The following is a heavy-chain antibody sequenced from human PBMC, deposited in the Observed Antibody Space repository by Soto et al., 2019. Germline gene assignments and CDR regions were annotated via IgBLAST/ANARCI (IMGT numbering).Heavy chain of an antibody. CDR2: IYYSGST. CDR3: ARSYSASYYYGMDV. V-gene: IGHV4-39*01. CDR1: GGSISSSSYY. Sequence: SETLSLTCTVSGGSISSSSYYWGWIRQPPGKGLEWIGSIYYSGSTYYNPSLKSRVTISVDTSKNQFSLKLSSVTAADTAVYYCARSYSASYYYGMDVWGPGTTVTVSS. D-gene: IGHD2-15*01. J-gene: IGHJ6*02.